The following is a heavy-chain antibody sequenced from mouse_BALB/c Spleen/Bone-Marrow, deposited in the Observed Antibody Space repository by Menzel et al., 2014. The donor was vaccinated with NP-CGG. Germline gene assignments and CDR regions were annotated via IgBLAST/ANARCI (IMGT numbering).Heavy chain of an antibody. D-gene: IGHD2-4*01. Sequence: EVKLMESGGGLVKSGGSLKLSCAASGFSFSNYGMSWVRQTPEKRLEWVATISGDGRYTFYSDSVKGRFTISRDNAKNNLYLQLSSLRSEDTALYHCARHAYYDQTEVSFVYWGQGTLVTVSA. J-gene: IGHJ3*01. CDR2: ISGDGRYT. CDR3: ARHAYYDQTEVSFVY. CDR1: GFSFSNYG. V-gene: IGHV5-9-2*01.